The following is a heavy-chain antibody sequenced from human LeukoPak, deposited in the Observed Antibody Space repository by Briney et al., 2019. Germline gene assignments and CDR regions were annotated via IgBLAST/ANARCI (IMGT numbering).Heavy chain of an antibody. J-gene: IGHJ4*02. Sequence: SETLSLTCAVYGGSFSVYYWTWIRQPPGKGLEWIEEINHRGSTNHNPSLKSRVTMSVDTSKNQFSLKLSSVTAADTAMYYCARDRRQWELRGDFDSWGQGTLVTVSS. V-gene: IGHV4-34*01. CDR3: ARDRRQWELRGDFDS. CDR2: INHRGST. D-gene: IGHD1-26*01. CDR1: GGSFSVYY.